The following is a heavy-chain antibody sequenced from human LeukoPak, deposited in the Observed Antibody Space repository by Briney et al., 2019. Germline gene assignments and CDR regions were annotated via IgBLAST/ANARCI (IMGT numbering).Heavy chain of an antibody. CDR3: ARDSSSSLDAFDI. CDR2: IYYSGST. Sequence: SETLSLTCTVSGGSISSYYWSWIRQPPGKGLEWIGYIYYSGSTNYNPSLKSRVTMSVDTSKNQFSLKLSSVTAADTAVYYCARDSSSSLDAFDIWGQGTMVTVSS. CDR1: GGSISSYY. D-gene: IGHD6-13*01. J-gene: IGHJ3*02. V-gene: IGHV4-59*12.